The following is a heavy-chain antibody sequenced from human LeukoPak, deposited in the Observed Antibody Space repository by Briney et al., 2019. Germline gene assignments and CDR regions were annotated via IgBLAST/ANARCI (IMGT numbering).Heavy chain of an antibody. V-gene: IGHV3-30*04. D-gene: IGHD3-10*02. CDR1: GFTFSSHA. J-gene: IGHJ6*04. CDR2: ISYDGSNK. CDR3: AELGITMIGGV. Sequence: GGSLRLSCAASGFTFSSHAMHWVRQAPGKGLEWVAVISYDGSNKKYADSVKGRLTISRDNSKNTLYLQMNSLRAEATAVYYCAELGITMIGGVWGKGTTVTISS.